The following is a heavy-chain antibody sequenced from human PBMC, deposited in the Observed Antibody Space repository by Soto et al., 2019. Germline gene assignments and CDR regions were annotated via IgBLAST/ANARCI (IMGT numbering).Heavy chain of an antibody. CDR1: GYTFTRYY. V-gene: IGHV1-46*01. CDR3: ATGIALVSAGIRPYYYYGMDV. CDR2: INPGGGSP. J-gene: IGHJ6*02. D-gene: IGHD2-2*01. Sequence: VASVKVSCTASGYTFTRYYVRWVRQAPGQGLDWMGIINPGGGSPSYAQKFQGRVTMTRDTSTSTVYMELSSLRSEDTAVYYCATGIALVSAGIRPYYYYGMDVWGQGTTVTVSS.